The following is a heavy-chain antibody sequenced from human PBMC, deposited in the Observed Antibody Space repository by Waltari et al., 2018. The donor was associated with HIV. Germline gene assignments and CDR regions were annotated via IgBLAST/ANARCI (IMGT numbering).Heavy chain of an antibody. CDR1: GLAFTSYA. Sequence: QVKLVESGGAVVQPGRSLRLSCVAPGLAFTSYAMHWVRQAPGKGLGWWAVMASNGNKGHYAGAGKGRFTISRDNSKDTLYLEMDSLRIEDTALYYCVNDFYGGNSRWDYFENWGQGTLVTVSS. V-gene: IGHV3-30*18. J-gene: IGHJ4*02. D-gene: IGHD4-17*01. CDR3: VNDFYGGNSRWDYFEN. CDR2: MASNGNKG.